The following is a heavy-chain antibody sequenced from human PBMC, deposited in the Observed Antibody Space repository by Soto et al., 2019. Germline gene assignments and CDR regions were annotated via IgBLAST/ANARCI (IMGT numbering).Heavy chain of an antibody. J-gene: IGHJ6*02. V-gene: IGHV3-74*01. CDR2: INSDGSST. D-gene: IGHD3-10*01. CDR3: ARVFVGDYYGSGRNYGMDV. Sequence: EVQLVESGGGLVQPGGSLRLSCAASGFTFSSYWMHWVRQAPGKGLVWVSRINSDGSSTSYADSVKGRFTISRDNAKNTLYLQMNSLRAEDTAVYYCARVFVGDYYGSGRNYGMDVWCQGTTVTVSS. CDR1: GFTFSSYW.